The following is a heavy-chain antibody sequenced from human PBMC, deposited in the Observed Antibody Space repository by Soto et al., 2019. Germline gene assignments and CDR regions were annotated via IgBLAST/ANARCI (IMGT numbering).Heavy chain of an antibody. CDR3: ARVLRYFDWDYAFDI. Sequence: GGSLRLSCAASGFTFSGSAMHWVRQAPGKGLEWVAVIWNDGSTKYYADSRKGRFTISRDDSKNTLYLQMNSLRAEDTAVYYCARVLRYFDWDYAFDIWGQGTMVTVSS. CDR2: IWNDGSTK. D-gene: IGHD3-9*01. CDR1: GFTFSGSA. J-gene: IGHJ3*02. V-gene: IGHV3-33*08.